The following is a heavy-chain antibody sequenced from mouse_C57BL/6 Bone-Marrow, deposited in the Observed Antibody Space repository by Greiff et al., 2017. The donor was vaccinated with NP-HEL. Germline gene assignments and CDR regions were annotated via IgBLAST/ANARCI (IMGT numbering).Heavy chain of an antibody. CDR3: AKRIYYDYDDGYFDV. Sequence: QVQLQQSDAELVKPGASVKLSCKVSGYTFTDHTIHWMKQRPEQGLEWIGYIYPRDGSTKYNEKFKGKATLTADKSSSTAYMQLNSLTSEDSAVYFCAKRIYYDYDDGYFDVWGTGTTVTVSS. CDR2: IYPRDGST. J-gene: IGHJ1*03. D-gene: IGHD2-4*01. V-gene: IGHV1-78*01. CDR1: GYTFTDHT.